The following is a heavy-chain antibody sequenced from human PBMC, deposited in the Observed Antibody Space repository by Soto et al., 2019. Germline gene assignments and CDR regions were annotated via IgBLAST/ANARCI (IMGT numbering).Heavy chain of an antibody. V-gene: IGHV3-33*01. Sequence: QVQVVESGGGVVQPGRSLRLSCAASGFTFSSFGMHWVRQAPGKGLEWVSLIWYDGSKKSYGDSVKGRFTISRDNTRNTVYWQVNRLRADETAVYYCARDASYYSLWSGYYPSRNGMDVWGQGTTVTVSS. J-gene: IGHJ6*02. CDR3: ARDASYYSLWSGYYPSRNGMDV. CDR1: GFTFSSFG. CDR2: IWYDGSKK. D-gene: IGHD3-3*01.